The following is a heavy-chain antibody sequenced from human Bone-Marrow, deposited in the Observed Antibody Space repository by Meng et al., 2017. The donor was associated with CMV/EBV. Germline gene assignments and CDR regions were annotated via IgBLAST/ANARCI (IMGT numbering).Heavy chain of an antibody. D-gene: IGHD6-19*01. J-gene: IGHJ5*02. Sequence: GESLKISCATSGFPFSNYWMTWVRQAPGRGLEWVAFIRYDGSDKYYTDALKGRVTISRDNSKNTMYMEMNSLRIEDTAVYYCAKARVVGWVTSGWYFDWFDAWGQGTPVTVSS. CDR1: GFPFSNYW. CDR3: AKARVVGWVTSGWYFDWFDA. CDR2: IRYDGSDK. V-gene: IGHV3-30*02.